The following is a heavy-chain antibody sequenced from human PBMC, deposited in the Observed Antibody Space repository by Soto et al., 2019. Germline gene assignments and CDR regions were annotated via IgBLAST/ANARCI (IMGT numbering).Heavy chain of an antibody. CDR1: GGSISSYY. J-gene: IGHJ6*03. CDR2: IYYSGST. Sequence: SETLSLTCTVSGGSISSYYWSWIRQPPGKGLEWIGYIYYSGSTNYNPSLKSRVTISVDTSKNQFSLKLSSVTAADTAVYYCAGVYCSGGSCYLEGGVADYYYYMDVWGKGTTVTVSS. V-gene: IGHV4-59*08. D-gene: IGHD2-15*01. CDR3: AGVYCSGGSCYLEGGVADYYYYMDV.